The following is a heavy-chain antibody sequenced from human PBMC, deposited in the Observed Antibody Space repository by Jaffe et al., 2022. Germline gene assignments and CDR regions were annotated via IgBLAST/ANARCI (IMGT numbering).Heavy chain of an antibody. D-gene: IGHD2-2*01. CDR1: GYTFTDYY. CDR3: ARAVGIPAQSDY. V-gene: IGHV1-2*02. CDR2: INPNSGGT. Sequence: QVQLVQSGAEVKKPGASVKVSCRASGYTFTDYYMHWVRQAPGQGLEWMGWINPNSGGTNYAKKFQGRVTMTRDTSVTTLYMELNRLASDDTAVYFCARAVGIPAQSDYWGQGTLVTVSS. J-gene: IGHJ4*02.